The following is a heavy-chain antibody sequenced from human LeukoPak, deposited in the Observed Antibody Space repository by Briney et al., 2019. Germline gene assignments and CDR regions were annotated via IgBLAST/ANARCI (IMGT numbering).Heavy chain of an antibody. Sequence: GGSLRLSCAASGFTFSSYAMSWVRQAPGKGLEWVAAISGSGGSTYYADSVKGRFTISRDNSKNTLYLQMKSLRAEDTAVYYCAKDPGYSYGHGNNWFDPWGQGTLVTVSS. D-gene: IGHD5-18*01. CDR1: GFTFSSYA. CDR2: ISGSGGST. V-gene: IGHV3-23*01. J-gene: IGHJ5*02. CDR3: AKDPGYSYGHGNNWFDP.